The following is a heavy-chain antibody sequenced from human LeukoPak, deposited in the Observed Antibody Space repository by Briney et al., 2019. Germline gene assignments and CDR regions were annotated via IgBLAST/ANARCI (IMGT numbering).Heavy chain of an antibody. Sequence: GSSVKVSCKASGGTFSSYAISWVRQAPGQGLEWMGRIIPILGIANYAQKFQGRVTITANKSTSTAYMELSSLRSEDTAVYYCARGAEQAFYGMDVWGQGTTVTVSS. CDR3: ARGAEQAFYGMDV. CDR1: GGTFSSYA. D-gene: IGHD1/OR15-1a*01. CDR2: IIPILGIA. V-gene: IGHV1-69*04. J-gene: IGHJ6*02.